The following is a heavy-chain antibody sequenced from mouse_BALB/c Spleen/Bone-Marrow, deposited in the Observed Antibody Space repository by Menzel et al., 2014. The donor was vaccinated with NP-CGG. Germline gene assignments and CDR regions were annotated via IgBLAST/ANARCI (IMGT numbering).Heavy chain of an antibody. CDR3: ASYYYGSYGFAY. Sequence: EVQLQQSGAGLVKPGASVKLSCTASGFNIKDTYMHWVKQRPEQGLEWIGRIDPANGNTKYDPKFQGKATITADTSSNTAYLQLSSLTSEDTAVYYCASYYYGSYGFAYWGQGTLVTVSA. CDR1: GFNIKDTY. J-gene: IGHJ3*01. D-gene: IGHD1-1*01. V-gene: IGHV14-3*02. CDR2: IDPANGNT.